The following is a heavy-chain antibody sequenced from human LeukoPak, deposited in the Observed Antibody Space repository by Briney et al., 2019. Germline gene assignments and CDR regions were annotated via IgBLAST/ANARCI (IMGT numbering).Heavy chain of an antibody. J-gene: IGHJ4*02. D-gene: IGHD5-12*01. CDR2: ISAYNGNT. CDR1: GYTFTSYG. V-gene: IGHV1-18*01. CDR3: ARGRVDDSGYSYYFDY. Sequence: ASVKVSCKASGYTFTSYGISWVRQAPGQGLEWMGWISAYNGNTNYAQKLQGRVTMTTDTSTSTAYMELRSLGSDDTAVYYCARGRVDDSGYSYYFDYWGQGTLVTVSS.